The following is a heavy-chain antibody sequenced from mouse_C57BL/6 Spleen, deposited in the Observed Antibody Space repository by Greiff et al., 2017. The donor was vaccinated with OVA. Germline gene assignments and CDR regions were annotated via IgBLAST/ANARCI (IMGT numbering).Heavy chain of an antibody. Sequence: QVQLKQPGAELVRPGSSVKLSCKASGYTFTSYWMDWVKQRPGQGLEWIGNIYPSDSETHYNQKFKDKATLTVDKSSSTAYMQLSSLTSEDSAVYYCARATTVVYFDYWGQGTTLTVSS. D-gene: IGHD1-1*01. V-gene: IGHV1-61*01. J-gene: IGHJ2*01. CDR3: ARATTVVYFDY. CDR2: IYPSDSET. CDR1: GYTFTSYW.